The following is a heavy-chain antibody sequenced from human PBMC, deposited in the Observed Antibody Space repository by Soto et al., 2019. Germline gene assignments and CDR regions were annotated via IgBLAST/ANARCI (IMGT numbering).Heavy chain of an antibody. CDR1: GGSXSSGGYS. CDR2: IYHSGIT. J-gene: IGHJ4*02. CDR3: AGDPGR. Sequence: PSETLSLTCTVSGGSXSSGGYSWSWIRQPPGKGLEWIGYIYHSGITYYNPSLKSRVTISVDRSKNQFSLKLSSVTAADTAVYYCAGDPGRWGQGTLVTVSS. V-gene: IGHV4-30-2*01.